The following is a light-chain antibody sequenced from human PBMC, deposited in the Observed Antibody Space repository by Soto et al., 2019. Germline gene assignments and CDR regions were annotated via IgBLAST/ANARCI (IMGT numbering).Light chain of an antibody. J-gene: IGKJ1*01. Sequence: EIVLTQSPGTLSLSPGERATLSCRASQSVSSNYLAWCQQKPGQAPRLLIYGASSRATGIPDRFSGSGSGTDFTLTISRLEPEDFAVYYCQQYGSSSWTFGQGTKVEIK. CDR3: QQYGSSSWT. V-gene: IGKV3-20*01. CDR2: GAS. CDR1: QSVSSNY.